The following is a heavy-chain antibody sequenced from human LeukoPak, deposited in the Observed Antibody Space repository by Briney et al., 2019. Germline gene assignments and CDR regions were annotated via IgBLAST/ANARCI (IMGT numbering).Heavy chain of an antibody. CDR2: INPNSGGT. V-gene: IGHV1-2*02. D-gene: IGHD3-22*01. J-gene: IGHJ4*02. CDR3: ARDRATIRMEVVIDSLDY. Sequence: ASVKVSCKASGYIFSNYGITWVRQAPGQGLEWMGWINPNSGGTNYAQKFQGRVTMTRDTSISTAYMELSRLTSDDTAVYYCARDRATIRMEVVIDSLDYWGQGTLVTVFS. CDR1: GYIFSNYG.